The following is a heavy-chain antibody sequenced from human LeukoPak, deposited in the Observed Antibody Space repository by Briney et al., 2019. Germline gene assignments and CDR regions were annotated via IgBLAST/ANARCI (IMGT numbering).Heavy chain of an antibody. CDR1: GFTFSSYG. CDR3: AREGSGYRYYFDY. V-gene: IGHV3-33*08. Sequence: GESLRLSCAASGFTFSSYGMHWVRQAPGKGLEWVAVIWYDGSNKYYADSVKGRFTISRDNSKNTLYLQMNSLRAEDTAVYYCAREGSGYRYYFDYWGQGTLVTVTS. D-gene: IGHD3-22*01. CDR2: IWYDGSNK. J-gene: IGHJ4*02.